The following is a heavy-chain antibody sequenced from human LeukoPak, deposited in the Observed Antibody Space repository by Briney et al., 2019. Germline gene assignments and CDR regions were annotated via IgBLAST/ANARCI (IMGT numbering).Heavy chain of an antibody. CDR3: ARQRGTIVVVTATSGFDP. CDR1: GYTFTSYD. J-gene: IGHJ5*02. CDR2: MNPNSGNT. Sequence: GASVKVSCKASGYTFTSYDINWVRQATGQGLEWMGWMNPNSGNTGYAQKFQGGVTITRNTSINTAYMELSNLRSEDTAVYYCARQRGTIVVVTATSGFDPWGQGTLVTVSS. D-gene: IGHD2-21*02. V-gene: IGHV1-8*03.